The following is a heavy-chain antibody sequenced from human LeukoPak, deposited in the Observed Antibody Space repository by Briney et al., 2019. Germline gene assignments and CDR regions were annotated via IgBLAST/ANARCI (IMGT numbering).Heavy chain of an antibody. J-gene: IGHJ5*02. CDR2: MHYSGSS. D-gene: IGHD2-15*01. CDR1: GDSISSYY. V-gene: IGHV4-59*08. Sequence: SETLSLTCTVSGDSISSYYWSWIRQPPGKGLEWIGYMHYSGSSNYNPSLKSRVTTSVDTSKNQFSLKLRSVTAADTAVYYCARRRVGDLTVGSDTWFDPWGQGALVTVSS. CDR3: ARRRVGDLTVGSDTWFDP.